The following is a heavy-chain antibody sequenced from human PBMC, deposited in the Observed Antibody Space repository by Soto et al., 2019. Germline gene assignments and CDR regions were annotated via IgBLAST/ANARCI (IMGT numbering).Heavy chain of an antibody. CDR2: ISGSGGRK. J-gene: IGHJ2*01. CDR1: GFTFSSYA. D-gene: IGHD4-17*01. Sequence: PGGSLRLSCAASGFTFSSYAMSWVRQAPGKXLXWVSVISGSGGRKYYEESVKGRLTIYRENSKNTLYLQMNSLRHDDTAVYQRAKSMDGDYHPGRENWYFDLWGRGTLVTVSS. CDR3: AKSMDGDYHPGRENWYFDL. V-gene: IGHV3-23*01.